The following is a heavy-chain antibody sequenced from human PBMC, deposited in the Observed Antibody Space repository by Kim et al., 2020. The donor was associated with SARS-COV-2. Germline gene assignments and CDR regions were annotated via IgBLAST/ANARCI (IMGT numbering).Heavy chain of an antibody. D-gene: IGHD4-17*01. CDR1: GFIFSRVW. Sequence: GGSLRLSCAASGFIFSRVWMSWVRQAPGKGLEWIGRIKGKTDGGTIDYAAPVKGRFILSRDDSKNTLHLQMNSLRTEDTAMYYCATLHGDYRGMDVWGQGTTVTVSS. CDR3: ATLHGDYRGMDV. V-gene: IGHV3-15*01. J-gene: IGHJ6*02. CDR2: IKGKTDGGTI.